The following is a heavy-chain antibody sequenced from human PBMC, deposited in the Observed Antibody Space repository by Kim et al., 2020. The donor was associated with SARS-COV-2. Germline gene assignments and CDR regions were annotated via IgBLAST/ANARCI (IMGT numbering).Heavy chain of an antibody. Sequence: PGRGLEWVAVISYDGSNKYYADSVKGRFTISRDNSKNTLYLQMNSLRAEDTAVYYCAKESGSGSYYAWTYYYYGMEVWGQGTKVTV. CDR3: AKESGSGSYYAWTYYYYGMEV. D-gene: IGHD3-10*01. J-gene: IGHJ6*02. V-gene: IGHV3-30*18. CDR2: ISYDGSNK.